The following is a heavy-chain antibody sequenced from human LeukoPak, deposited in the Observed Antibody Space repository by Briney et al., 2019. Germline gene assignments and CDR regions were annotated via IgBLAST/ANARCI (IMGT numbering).Heavy chain of an antibody. J-gene: IGHJ6*02. CDR3: ARDRAIGWGGKIEDYYYGMDV. D-gene: IGHD3-16*01. CDR1: GGTFSTHA. Sequence: GSSVKVSCKASGGTFSTHAFSWVRQAPGQGLEWMGWINTYSGNRDYAQKLQGRVTMTTDRSTSSAHMELRSLRSDDTAVYYCARDRAIGWGGKIEDYYYGMDVWGQGTTVTVSS. V-gene: IGHV1-18*01. CDR2: INTYSGNR.